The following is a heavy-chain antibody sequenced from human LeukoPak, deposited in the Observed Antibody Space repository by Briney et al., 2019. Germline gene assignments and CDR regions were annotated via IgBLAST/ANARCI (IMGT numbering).Heavy chain of an antibody. CDR2: IWYDGSNK. CDR3: ARAVFGVVIILSY. D-gene: IGHD3-3*01. J-gene: IGHJ4*02. Sequence: GGSLRLSCAASGFTFSTQGMHWVRQAPGKGLEWVALIWYDGSNKYYADSVKGRFTISRDNSKNTLYLQMNSLRAEDTAVYYCARAVFGVVIILSYWGQGTLVTVSS. V-gene: IGHV3-30*02. CDR1: GFTFSTQG.